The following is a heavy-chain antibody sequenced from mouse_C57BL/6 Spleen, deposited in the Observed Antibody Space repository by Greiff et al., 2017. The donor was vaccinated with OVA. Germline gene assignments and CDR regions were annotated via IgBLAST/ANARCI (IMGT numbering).Heavy chain of an antibody. V-gene: IGHV1-18*01. CDR1: GYTFTDYN. CDR3: ARSATVVATPCAY. Sequence: VQLQQSGPELVKPGASVKIPCKASGYTFTDYNMDWVKQSHGKSLEWIGDINPNNGGTIYNQKFKGKATLTVDKSSSTAYMELRSLTSEDTAVYYCARSATVVATPCAYWGQGTLVTVSA. CDR2: INPNNGGT. J-gene: IGHJ3*01. D-gene: IGHD1-1*01.